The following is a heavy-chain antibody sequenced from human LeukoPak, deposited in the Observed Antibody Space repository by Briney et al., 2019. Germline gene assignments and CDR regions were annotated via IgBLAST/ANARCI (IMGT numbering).Heavy chain of an antibody. Sequence: SETLSLTCTVSGGSISRYYWSWIRQPAGKGLEWIGRIYTSGSTNYNPSLKSRVTMSVDTSKNQFSLKLSSVTAADTAVYYCARANYDFWSGRNWFDPWGQGTLVTVSS. V-gene: IGHV4-4*07. D-gene: IGHD3-3*01. CDR2: IYTSGST. CDR3: ARANYDFWSGRNWFDP. CDR1: GGSISRYY. J-gene: IGHJ5*02.